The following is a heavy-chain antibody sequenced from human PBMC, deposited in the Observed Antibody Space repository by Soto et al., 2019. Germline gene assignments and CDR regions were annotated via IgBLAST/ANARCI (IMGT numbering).Heavy chain of an antibody. CDR3: AKTDHFHSQSSGWANRFDS. CDR2: ITSAGST. CDR1: GFTFSNYA. Sequence: EVQLLESGGDLAQPGGSLRLICAASGFTFSNYAMTWVRQSPGKGLEWVATITSAGSTFYGDTVKGRLTISSDNSKSTLYLQMNSMGAEDTAVYYCAKTDHFHSQSSGWANRFDSWGQGTLVTVSS. J-gene: IGHJ4*02. V-gene: IGHV3-23*01. D-gene: IGHD6-19*01.